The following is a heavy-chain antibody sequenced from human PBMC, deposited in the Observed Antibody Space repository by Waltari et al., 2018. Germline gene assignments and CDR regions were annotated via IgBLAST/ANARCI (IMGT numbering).Heavy chain of an antibody. Sequence: QLQLQESGPGLVKPSETLSLTCTVSGGSISSSSYYWGWIRQPPGKGLEWIGSIYYSGSTYYNPSLKSRVTISVDTSKNQFSLKLSSVTAADTAVYYCARDQYSGSSWHIFDYWGQGTLVTVSS. V-gene: IGHV4-39*07. D-gene: IGHD6-13*01. CDR1: GGSISSSSYY. CDR2: IYYSGST. J-gene: IGHJ4*02. CDR3: ARDQYSGSSWHIFDY.